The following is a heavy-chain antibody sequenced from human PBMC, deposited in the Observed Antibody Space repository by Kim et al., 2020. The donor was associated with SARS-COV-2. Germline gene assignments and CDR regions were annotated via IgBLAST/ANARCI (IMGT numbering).Heavy chain of an antibody. J-gene: IGHJ2*01. CDR2: INWNGGST. CDR3: AKVKAVAAYWYFDL. V-gene: IGHV3-20*01. Sequence: GGSLRLSCAASGFTFDDYGMSWVRQAQGKGLEWVSGINWNGGSTGYADSVKGRFTISRDNAKNSLYLQMNSLRAEDTALYHCAKVKAVAAYWYFDLWGRGTLVTVSS. CDR1: GFTFDDYG. D-gene: IGHD6-19*01.